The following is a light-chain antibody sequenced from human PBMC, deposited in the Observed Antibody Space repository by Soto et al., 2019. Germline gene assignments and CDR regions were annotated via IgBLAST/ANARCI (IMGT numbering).Light chain of an antibody. J-gene: IGLJ1*01. Sequence: QSVLPQTASVSGSPGQSITISCTGTSSDVGGHNSVSWYRQDPGKAPKLMIYDVSNRPSGVSDRFSGSKSGNTASLTISGLQIEDEADYYCSSFTSSVTYVFGTGTKVTVL. CDR3: SSFTSSVTYV. V-gene: IGLV2-14*01. CDR1: SSDVGGHNS. CDR2: DVS.